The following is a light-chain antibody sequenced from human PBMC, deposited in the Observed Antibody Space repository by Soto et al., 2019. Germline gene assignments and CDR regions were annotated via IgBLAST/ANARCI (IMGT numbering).Light chain of an antibody. V-gene: IGKV1-39*01. CDR3: RQGSNSPMYM. CDR2: AAA. Sequence: DIQMIQSPSSLSASVGDRVSITCRASQSIAYYLNWFQHKPGKAPKHLIYAAASLQSGVPSRFSGRGSRTDFTLTIGSRQPEDVATYYWRQGSNSPMYMFGQGTK. J-gene: IGKJ2*01. CDR1: QSIAYY.